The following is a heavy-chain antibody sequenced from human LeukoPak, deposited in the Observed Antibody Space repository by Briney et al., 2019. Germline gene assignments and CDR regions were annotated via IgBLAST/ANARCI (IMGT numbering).Heavy chain of an antibody. CDR2: IYTSGST. CDR3: ARRPNYYYYMDV. V-gene: IGHV4-4*09. Sequence: SETLSLTCTVSGGSISSYYWSWIRQPPGKGLEWIGYIYTSGSTNYNPSLKSRVTISVDTSKNQFSLKRSCVTAADTAVYYCARRPNYYYYMDVWGKGTTVTVSS. J-gene: IGHJ6*03. CDR1: GGSISSYY.